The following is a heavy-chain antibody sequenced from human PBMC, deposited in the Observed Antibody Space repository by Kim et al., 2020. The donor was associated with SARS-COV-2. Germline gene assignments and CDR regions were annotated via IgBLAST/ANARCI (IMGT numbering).Heavy chain of an antibody. Sequence: KFQGRGTITADKSTSTASMELCSLRAEDTAVYYCARASFFYDSSGYHFDYWGQGTLVTVSS. CDR3: ARASFFYDSSGYHFDY. D-gene: IGHD3-22*01. V-gene: IGHV1-69*04. J-gene: IGHJ4*02.